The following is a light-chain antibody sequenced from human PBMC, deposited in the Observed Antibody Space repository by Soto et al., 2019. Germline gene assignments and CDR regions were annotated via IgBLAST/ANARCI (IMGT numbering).Light chain of an antibody. CDR2: EVT. CDR3: TSSTRDSLYV. CDR1: SSEVGGSKY. V-gene: IGLV2-14*01. Sequence: QSALTQPASVSGSHGQSITISCTGTSSEVGGSKYVSWYQQYPGKVPRLLIYEVTSRPSGVSNRFSGSKSGNTASLTISGLQAEDEADYFCTSSTRDSLYVFGTGTKLTVL. J-gene: IGLJ1*01.